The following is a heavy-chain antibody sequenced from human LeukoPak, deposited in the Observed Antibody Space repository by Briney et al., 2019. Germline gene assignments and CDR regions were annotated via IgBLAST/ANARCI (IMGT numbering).Heavy chain of an antibody. CDR2: LNQDASAS. V-gene: IGHV3-7*01. Sequence: GGSLRLSCIASGFIFSSHWMRWVRQAPGKGLEWLANLNQDASASYYVDSVKGRFTISRDNAENSLYLQMSNLRAEDTAVYYCATSADSPGNSWGQGTLITVSS. CDR1: GFIFSSHW. J-gene: IGHJ1*01. D-gene: IGHD1-7*01. CDR3: ATSADSPGNS.